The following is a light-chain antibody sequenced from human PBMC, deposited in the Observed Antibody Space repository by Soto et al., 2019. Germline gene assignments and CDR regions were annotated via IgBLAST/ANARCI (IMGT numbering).Light chain of an antibody. CDR3: QQYNNWPRT. V-gene: IGKV3-15*01. CDR1: QSVNSN. Sequence: EIVLTQSPATLSVSPGERAALSCSAVQSVNSNLACYQQKPGQAPRLLIYAASTRATGLPARFSGSGSGTEFTLTISSLQFEDFALYYCQQYNNWPRTFGQGTKVDI. CDR2: AAS. J-gene: IGKJ1*01.